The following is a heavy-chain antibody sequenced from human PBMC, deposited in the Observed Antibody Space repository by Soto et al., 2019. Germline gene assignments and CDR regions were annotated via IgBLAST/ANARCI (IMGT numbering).Heavy chain of an antibody. D-gene: IGHD1-26*01. J-gene: IGHJ4*02. CDR3: ARDARGRGKIDY. Sequence: PGGSLRLSCAASGFTFSYYYISWIRPAPGKGLEWVSYISSSGSTIYYADSVKGRFTISRDNEKNSLYLQMNRMRAEDTDVYYCARDARGRGKIDYWGQGTLVTVSS. CDR2: ISSSGSTI. CDR1: GFTFSYYY. V-gene: IGHV3-11*01.